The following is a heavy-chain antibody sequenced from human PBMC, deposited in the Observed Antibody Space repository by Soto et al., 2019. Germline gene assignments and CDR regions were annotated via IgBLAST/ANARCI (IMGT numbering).Heavy chain of an antibody. CDR2: INAGNGNT. Sequence: ASVKVSCKASGYTFTSYAMHWVRQAPGQRLEWMGWINAGNGNTKYSQKFQGRVTITRDTSASTAYMELSSLRSEDTAVYYCARDPLPTNRWLRSPGDYWGQGTLVTVSS. V-gene: IGHV1-3*01. J-gene: IGHJ4*02. CDR3: ARDPLPTNRWLRSPGDY. CDR1: GYTFTSYA. D-gene: IGHD5-12*01.